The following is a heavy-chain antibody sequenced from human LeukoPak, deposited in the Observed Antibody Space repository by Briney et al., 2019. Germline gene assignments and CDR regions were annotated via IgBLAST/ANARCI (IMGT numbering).Heavy chain of an antibody. V-gene: IGHV3-30*02. CDR3: AKDTLTPFDY. Sequence: GRSLRLSCAASGFTFSSYGMHWVRQAPGKGLEWVAFIRYDGSNKYYADSVKGRFTISRDNSKNTLYLQMNSLRAEDTAVYYCAKDTLTPFDYWGQGTLVTVSS. J-gene: IGHJ4*02. CDR2: IRYDGSNK. CDR1: GFTFSSYG.